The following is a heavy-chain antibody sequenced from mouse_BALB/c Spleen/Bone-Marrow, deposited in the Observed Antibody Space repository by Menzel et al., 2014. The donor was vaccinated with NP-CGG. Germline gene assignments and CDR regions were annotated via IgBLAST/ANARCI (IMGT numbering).Heavy chain of an antibody. Sequence: EVQLQQSGPELIKPGASVKMSCKASGYTFTAYVMRWVKQKPGQGLEWIGYINPYNDGTNYNEKFKGKATLTSDKSSSTAYMELSSLTSEDSAVYYCAREGWLLRFEYWGQGTTLTVSS. CDR1: GYTFTAYV. J-gene: IGHJ2*01. V-gene: IGHV1-14*01. CDR2: INPYNDGT. D-gene: IGHD2-3*01. CDR3: AREGWLLRFEY.